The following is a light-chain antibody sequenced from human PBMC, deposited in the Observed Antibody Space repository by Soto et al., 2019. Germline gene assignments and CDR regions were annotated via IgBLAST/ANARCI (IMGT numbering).Light chain of an antibody. CDR1: QSVSSK. V-gene: IGKV3-15*01. CDR3: QQYSNSPSIT. J-gene: IGKJ5*01. CDR2: GAS. Sequence: EVVITQAPASLSVSQATRATLSGRARQSVSSKLAWYQQKPGQAPRLLVCGASNRATGIPARFSGSGSGTEFTLTIRRLQSEDFAVYYCQQYSNSPSITFGQGTRLE.